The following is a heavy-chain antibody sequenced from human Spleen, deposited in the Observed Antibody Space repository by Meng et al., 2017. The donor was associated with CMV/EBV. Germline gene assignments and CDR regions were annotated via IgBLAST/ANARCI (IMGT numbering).Heavy chain of an antibody. J-gene: IGHJ4*02. CDR2: INQDGNER. V-gene: IGHV3-7*03. Sequence: GGSLRVSCAASGFNFNTYWMTWVRQAPGKGLEWVANINQDGNERYYVDSVEGRFTISRDNAKNSLYLQMNSLRAEDTAVYYCARSPPVDLPQLAPFDYWGQGTLVTVSS. CDR3: ARSPPVDLPQLAPFDY. D-gene: IGHD6-6*01. CDR1: GFNFNTYW.